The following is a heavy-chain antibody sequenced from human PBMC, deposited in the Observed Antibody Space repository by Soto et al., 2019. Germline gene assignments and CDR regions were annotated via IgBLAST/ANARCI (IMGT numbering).Heavy chain of an antibody. J-gene: IGHJ5*02. Sequence: PEETLSLTFTFSGGSISSSNYYWGWLRQPPGKGLEWIGSIYYSGSTYYNPSLKSRVTISVDTSKNQFSLKLSSVTAADTAVYYCATQEVGGSYVYTFDPWGQGTLVTVSS. CDR1: GGSISSSNYY. V-gene: IGHV4-39*01. D-gene: IGHD1-26*01. CDR3: ATQEVGGSYVYTFDP. CDR2: IYYSGST.